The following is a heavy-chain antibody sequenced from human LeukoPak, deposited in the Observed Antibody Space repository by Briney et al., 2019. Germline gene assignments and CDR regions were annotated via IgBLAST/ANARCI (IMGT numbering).Heavy chain of an antibody. CDR3: ATKVPGTSHFSS. J-gene: IGHJ4*02. CDR1: GFTFNNFE. Sequence: PGGSLRLSCAASGFTFNNFEMNWVRQAPGEGLEWIAYVSGSGREIHYGDSVKGRFTISRDNAKSSVYLQMDSLRAEDMALYYCATKVPGTSHFSSWGQGTLVTVSS. V-gene: IGHV3-48*03. D-gene: IGHD6-19*01. CDR2: VSGSGREI.